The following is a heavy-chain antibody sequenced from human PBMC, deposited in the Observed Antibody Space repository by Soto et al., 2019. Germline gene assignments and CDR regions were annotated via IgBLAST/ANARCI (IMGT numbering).Heavy chain of an antibody. Sequence: EVQLVESGGGLIQPGGSLRLSCAASGFIVSSSYMTWVRQAPEKGLEWLSVIYTDGTTYYADSVRGRFTTSRDNSKNTLYLQMNSLRVEETAVYYCAREIRGAYNQRDGFFWGQGTLVTVSS. CDR1: GFIVSSSY. CDR3: AREIRGAYNQRDGFF. V-gene: IGHV3-53*01. J-gene: IGHJ4*02. D-gene: IGHD3-3*01. CDR2: IYTDGTT.